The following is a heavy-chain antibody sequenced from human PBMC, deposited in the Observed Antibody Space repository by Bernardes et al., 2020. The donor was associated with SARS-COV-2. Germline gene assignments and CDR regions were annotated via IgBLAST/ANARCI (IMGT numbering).Heavy chain of an antibody. V-gene: IGHV3-74*01. Sequence: VGSLRLSCAASGFTFRSYWMHWVRQAPGKGLMWVSRINGDGSRTTYADSVKGRFTISRDNTKNTLYLQMNSLRAEDTAVYYCVRGPSDGHGRFEYWGQGTLGTVSS. CDR1: GFTFRSYW. CDR3: VRGPSDGHGRFEY. CDR2: INGDGSRT. J-gene: IGHJ4*02.